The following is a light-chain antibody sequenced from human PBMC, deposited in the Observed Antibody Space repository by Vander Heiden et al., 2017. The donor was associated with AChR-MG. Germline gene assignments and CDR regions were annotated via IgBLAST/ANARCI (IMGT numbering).Light chain of an antibody. CDR3: QQSNSFPHT. Sequence: DIQMTPSPSSVSASVGDRVTITCRASQSISSWLAWYQQKPGKAPKLLIYATSSWQSGFPARFSGSGSGTDFTLTISSLQPEDFATYYCQQSNSFPHTFGPGTKVDIK. J-gene: IGKJ3*01. CDR2: ATS. CDR1: QSISSW. V-gene: IGKV1-12*01.